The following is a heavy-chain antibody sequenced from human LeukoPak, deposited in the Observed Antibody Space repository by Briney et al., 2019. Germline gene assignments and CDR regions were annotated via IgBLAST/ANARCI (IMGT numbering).Heavy chain of an antibody. J-gene: IGHJ4*02. V-gene: IGHV1-69*06. D-gene: IGHD3-10*01. CDR3: ARLNYYGSGMDYFDY. CDR1: GGTFSSYA. Sequence: SVKVSCKASGGTFSSYAISWVRQAPGQGLEWMGGIIPIFGTANYAQKFQGRVTITADKSTSTAYMELSSLRSEDTAVYYCARLNYYGSGMDYFDYWGQGTLVTVSS. CDR2: IIPIFGTA.